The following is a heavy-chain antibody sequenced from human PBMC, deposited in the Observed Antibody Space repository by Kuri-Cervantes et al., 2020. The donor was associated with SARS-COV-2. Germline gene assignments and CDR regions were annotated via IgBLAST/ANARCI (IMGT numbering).Heavy chain of an antibody. Sequence: GGSLRLSCTASGFTFGDYAMSWFRQAPGKGLEWVSYISSSSSTIYYADSVKGRFTISRDNAKNSLYLQMNSLRAEDTAVYYCARDRTILDYFDYWGQGTLVTVSS. J-gene: IGHJ4*02. CDR3: ARDRTILDYFDY. D-gene: IGHD3-9*01. V-gene: IGHV3-48*01. CDR1: GFTFGDYA. CDR2: ISSSSSTI.